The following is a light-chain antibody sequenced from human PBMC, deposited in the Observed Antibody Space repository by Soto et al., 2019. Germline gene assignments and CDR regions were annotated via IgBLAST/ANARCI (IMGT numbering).Light chain of an antibody. Sequence: QSVLTQPASVSGSPGQSITISCTGTSSDVGAYNYVSWYQQHPGKAPKLMIYDVTNRPSGVSNRFSGSKSGYTASLTISGLQAEDEADYFCSSYTTSSSYDFGTGTKVTVL. CDR2: DVT. J-gene: IGLJ1*01. V-gene: IGLV2-14*03. CDR1: SSDVGAYNY. CDR3: SSYTTSSSYD.